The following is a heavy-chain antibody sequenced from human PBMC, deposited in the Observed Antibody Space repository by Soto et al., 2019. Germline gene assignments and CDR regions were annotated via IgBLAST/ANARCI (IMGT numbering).Heavy chain of an antibody. V-gene: IGHV1-69*01. CDR2: IIPIFGTA. Sequence: QVQLVQSGAEVEKPGSSVKVSCKASGGTFSSYAISWVRQAPGQGLEWMGGIIPIFGTANYAQKFQGRVTITADESTSTAYMELSSLRSEDTAVYYCALLRDFWSGYTPEFDPWGQGTLVTVSS. J-gene: IGHJ5*02. CDR3: ALLRDFWSGYTPEFDP. D-gene: IGHD3-3*01. CDR1: GGTFSSYA.